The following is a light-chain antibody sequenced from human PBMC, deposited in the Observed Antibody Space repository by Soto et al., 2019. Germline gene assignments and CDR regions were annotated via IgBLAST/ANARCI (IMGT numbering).Light chain of an antibody. CDR2: EVT. CDR3: SSYTSTSTV. Sequence: QSALTQPVSVSGSPGQSITISCTGISSDGDDYKDVSWYQQHPGKAPKLMIYEVTYRPSGVSNRFSGSKSGNTASLTISGLQAEDEADYYCSSYTSTSTVFGTGTKLTVL. V-gene: IGLV2-14*01. CDR1: SSDGDDYKD. J-gene: IGLJ1*01.